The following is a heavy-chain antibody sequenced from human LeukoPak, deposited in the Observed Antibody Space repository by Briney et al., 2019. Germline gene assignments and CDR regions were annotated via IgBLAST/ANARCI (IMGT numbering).Heavy chain of an antibody. J-gene: IGHJ4*02. CDR1: GYTFTSYG. Sequence: GASVKVSCKASGYTFTSYGISWVRQAPGQGLEWMGWISAYNGNTNYAQKLQGRVTMTTDTSTSTAYMELRSLRSDDTAVYYCAREGYYYGSGSLFDYWGQGTLVTVSS. V-gene: IGHV1-18*01. CDR2: ISAYNGNT. D-gene: IGHD3-10*01. CDR3: AREGYYYGSGSLFDY.